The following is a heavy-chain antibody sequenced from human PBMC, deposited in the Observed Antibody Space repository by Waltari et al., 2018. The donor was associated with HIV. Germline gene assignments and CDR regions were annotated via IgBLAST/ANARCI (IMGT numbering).Heavy chain of an antibody. CDR1: GSPFSRYW. V-gene: IGHV3-74*01. J-gene: IGHJ3*02. CDR3: ARGGEVITFGGEGAFDI. CDR2: INSDGSST. D-gene: IGHD3-16*01. Sequence: VQLVESGGGLVQPGGSLRLPCAASGSPFSRYWLHWVRQAPGKGRVWVSRINSDGSSTSYADSVKGRFTISRDNAKNTLYLQMNRLRAEDTAVYYCARGGEVITFGGEGAFDIGGQGTMVTVSS.